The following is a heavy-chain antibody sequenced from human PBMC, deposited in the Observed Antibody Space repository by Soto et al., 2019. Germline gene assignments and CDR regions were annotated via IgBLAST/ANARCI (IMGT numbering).Heavy chain of an antibody. V-gene: IGHV1-18*01. Sequence: ASVKVSCKASGYTFTASGISWVRQAPGQGLEWMGWTSIYNGHTEYSPKFLGRAVMTTDTSADTAYLELRSLRPDDAALYYCARWDDYGASDQYHFDHWGQGTLVTVSS. CDR2: TSIYNGHT. CDR3: ARWDDYGASDQYHFDH. J-gene: IGHJ4*02. D-gene: IGHD4-17*01. CDR1: GYTFTASG.